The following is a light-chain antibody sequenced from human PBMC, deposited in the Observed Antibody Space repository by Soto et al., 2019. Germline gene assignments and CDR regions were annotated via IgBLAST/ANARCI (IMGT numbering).Light chain of an antibody. CDR3: EQSYGSPPT. CDR1: QSINTY. CDR2: AAS. J-gene: IGKJ1*01. Sequence: DIQMTQSPSSLSASVGDRVTITCRASQSINTYLNWYQQKPGKAPKLLISAASSLQSGVPARFSGSGSGTDFTLIISSVQPDDVATFYCEQSYGSPPTFGQGTKVDIK. V-gene: IGKV1-39*01.